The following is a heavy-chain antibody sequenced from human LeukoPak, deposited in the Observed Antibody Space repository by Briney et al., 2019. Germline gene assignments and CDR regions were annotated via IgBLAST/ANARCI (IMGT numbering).Heavy chain of an antibody. CDR2: IYYSGST. D-gene: IGHD3-9*01. Sequence: SETLSLTCTVSGGSISSYHWSWIRQPPGKGLEWIGYIYYSGSTDYNPSLKSRVTISVDTSKKHFSLKLSSVTAADTAVYYCARMTGQFDYWGQGILVTVSS. J-gene: IGHJ4*02. CDR3: ARMTGQFDY. V-gene: IGHV4-59*08. CDR1: GGSISSYH.